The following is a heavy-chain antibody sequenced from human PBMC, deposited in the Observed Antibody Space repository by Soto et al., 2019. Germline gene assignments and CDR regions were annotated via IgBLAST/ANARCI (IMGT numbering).Heavy chain of an antibody. CDR3: AKDGDFWSGYPRYGMDV. J-gene: IGHJ6*02. CDR1: GFTFSSYA. CDR2: ISGSGGST. D-gene: IGHD3-3*01. V-gene: IGHV3-23*01. Sequence: GGSLRLSCAASGFTFSSYAMSWVRQAPGKGLEWVSAISGSGGSTYYADSVRGRFTISRDNSKNTLYLQMNSLRAEDTAVYYCAKDGDFWSGYPRYGMDVWGQGTTVTVSS.